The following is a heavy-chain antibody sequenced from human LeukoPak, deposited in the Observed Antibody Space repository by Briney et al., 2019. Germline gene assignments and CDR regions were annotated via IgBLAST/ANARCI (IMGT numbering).Heavy chain of an antibody. CDR3: ARALAVYQPPGYFGY. CDR2: ISYNGSNK. V-gene: IGHV3-30*03. D-gene: IGHD2-2*01. Sequence: PGGSLRLSCAASGFTFSSYGMHWVRQAPGKGLEWVAVISYNGSNKYYADPVKGRFTISRTNSKNTLYLQMNSPRAEATAVYYCARALAVYQPPGYFGYWGQGTLVTVSS. CDR1: GFTFSSYG. J-gene: IGHJ4*02.